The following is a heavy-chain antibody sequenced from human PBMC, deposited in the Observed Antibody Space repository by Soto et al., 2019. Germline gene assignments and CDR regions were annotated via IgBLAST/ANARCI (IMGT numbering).Heavy chain of an antibody. Sequence: TASGFTFSSYAMSWVRQAPGKGLEWVSAISGSGGGKYYADSVKGRFTISRDNSKNTLYLQMNSLRAEDTAVYYCAKCMTTVTTFPFDIWGQGTMVTVSS. CDR2: ISGSGGGK. D-gene: IGHD4-17*01. J-gene: IGHJ3*02. CDR1: GFTFSSYA. V-gene: IGHV3-23*01. CDR3: AKCMTTVTTFPFDI.